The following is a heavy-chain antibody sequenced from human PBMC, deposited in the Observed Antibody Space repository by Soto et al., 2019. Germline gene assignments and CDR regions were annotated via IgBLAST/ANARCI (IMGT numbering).Heavy chain of an antibody. CDR2: ISYDGSNK. D-gene: IGHD2-2*01. CDR1: GFTFSSYA. Sequence: QVQLVESGGGVVQPGRSLRLSCAASGFTFSSYAMHWVRQAPGKGLEWVAVISYDGSNKYYADSVKGRFTISRDNSKNTLYLQMNSLRAGDTAVYYCAREVVVVPAAIPSYYYGMDVWGQGTTVTVSS. J-gene: IGHJ6*02. CDR3: AREVVVVPAAIPSYYYGMDV. V-gene: IGHV3-30-3*01.